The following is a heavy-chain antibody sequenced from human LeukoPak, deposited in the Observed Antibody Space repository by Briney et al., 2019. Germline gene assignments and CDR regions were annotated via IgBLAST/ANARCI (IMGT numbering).Heavy chain of an antibody. Sequence: GGSLRLSCAASGLTFTNYWMSWVRQTPGKGLEWVANINQDGSEKYYVDSVKGRFTISRDNARNSLYLQMNSLRTEDTSVYYCAPHCSSASCPDYWGQGTLVTVSS. CDR2: INQDGSEK. V-gene: IGHV3-7*01. J-gene: IGHJ4*02. CDR3: APHCSSASCPDY. CDR1: GLTFTNYW. D-gene: IGHD2-2*01.